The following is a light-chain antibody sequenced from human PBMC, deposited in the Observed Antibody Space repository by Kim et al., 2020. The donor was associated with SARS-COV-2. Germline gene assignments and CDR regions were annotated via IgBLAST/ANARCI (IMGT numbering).Light chain of an antibody. CDR2: GRN. CDR1: SIRSYY. Sequence: SSELTQDPAVSVALGQTVRITCQGDSIRSYYATWYQQKPRQAPLLVIFGRNDRPSGIPDRFSGSTSGNTASLTISGAQAGDDADFYCQSRDSGGNVVFGGGTKLTVL. CDR3: QSRDSGGNVV. V-gene: IGLV3-19*01. J-gene: IGLJ2*01.